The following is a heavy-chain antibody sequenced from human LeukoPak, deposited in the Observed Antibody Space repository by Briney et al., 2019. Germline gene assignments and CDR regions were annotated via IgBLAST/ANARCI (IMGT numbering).Heavy chain of an antibody. Sequence: GSLRLSCAASGFTFSSYWMHWVRQAPGKGLVWVSRINTDGSSTSYADSVKGRFTISRDNAKNTLYLQMNSLRAEDTAAYYCARGDSSSIAARLFDYWGQGTLVTVSS. CDR1: GFTFSSYW. V-gene: IGHV3-74*01. D-gene: IGHD6-6*01. CDR2: INTDGSST. CDR3: ARGDSSSIAARLFDY. J-gene: IGHJ4*02.